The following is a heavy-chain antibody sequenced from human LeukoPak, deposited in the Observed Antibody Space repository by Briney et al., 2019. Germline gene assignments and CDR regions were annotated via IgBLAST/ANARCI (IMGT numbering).Heavy chain of an antibody. J-gene: IGHJ4*02. CDR2: IYYSGST. CDR3: ARVPTVTFFDY. D-gene: IGHD4-17*01. V-gene: IGHV4-61*08. CDR1: GNSISSGDYY. Sequence: SQTLSLTCTVSGNSISSGDYYWSWIRQPPGTGLEWIGYIYYSGSTSYNPSLKSRVTISVDTSKNQISLKVRSVTAADTAVYYCARVPTVTFFDYWGQGTLVTVSS.